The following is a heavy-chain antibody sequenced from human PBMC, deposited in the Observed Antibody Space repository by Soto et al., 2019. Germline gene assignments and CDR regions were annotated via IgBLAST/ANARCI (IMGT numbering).Heavy chain of an antibody. CDR1: GFSLSTSGVG. Sequence: GTGPTLVNPTQTLTLTCTFSGFSLSTSGVGVGWIRQPPGKALEWLALIYWNDDKRYSPSLKSRLTITKDASKNQVVLTMTNMDPVDTATYYCAHGVDYVFWSGSIRLDYWGQGTLVTVSS. D-gene: IGHD3-3*01. V-gene: IGHV2-5*01. CDR2: IYWNDDK. J-gene: IGHJ4*02. CDR3: AHGVDYVFWSGSIRLDY.